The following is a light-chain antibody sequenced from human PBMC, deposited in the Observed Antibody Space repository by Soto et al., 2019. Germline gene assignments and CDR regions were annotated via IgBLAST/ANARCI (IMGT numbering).Light chain of an antibody. CDR1: QSLSDN. J-gene: IGKJ1*01. V-gene: IGKV3-15*01. CDR3: QQYCNWPPWT. Sequence: IVMTQSPDTLAVSPGETVTLSCRASQSLSDNLAWYQQKIGQPPRLLIFRASTRASGIPARFSGGGSGTEFTLTISRLQSEDFAVYYCQQYCNWPPWTFGPGTRVEIK. CDR2: RAS.